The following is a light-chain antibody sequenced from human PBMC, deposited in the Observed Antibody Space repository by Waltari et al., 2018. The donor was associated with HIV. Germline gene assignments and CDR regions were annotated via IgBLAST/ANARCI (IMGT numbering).Light chain of an antibody. CDR1: STDVGNYNL. V-gene: IGLV2-23*02. CDR3: CALAGANTWV. J-gene: IGLJ3*02. CDR2: EVT. Sequence: QSALTQPASVSGSPGQSITISCSGTSTDVGNYNLVSWYQQHPARAPKLIIYEVTKWPSGVSHRVSGSKAGNTASLTIAGLQADDEADYYCCALAGANTWVFGGGTKLIVL.